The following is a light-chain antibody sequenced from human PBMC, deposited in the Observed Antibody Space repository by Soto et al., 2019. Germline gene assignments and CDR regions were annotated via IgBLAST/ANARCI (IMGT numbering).Light chain of an antibody. Sequence: QAVVTQPPSASGTPGQRVTISCSGSSSNIGSNTVNWYQQLPGTAPKLLIYSNNHRPSGVPDRFSGSKSGTSASLAISGLQSEDEADYYCAAWDDSLNGPVFGGGTQLTV. CDR2: SNN. CDR3: AAWDDSLNGPV. V-gene: IGLV1-44*01. J-gene: IGLJ7*01. CDR1: SSNIGSNT.